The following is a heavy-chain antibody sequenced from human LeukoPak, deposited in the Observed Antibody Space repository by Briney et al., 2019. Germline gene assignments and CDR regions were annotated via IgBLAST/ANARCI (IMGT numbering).Heavy chain of an antibody. J-gene: IGHJ3*02. CDR3: ARDPGPHAFDI. V-gene: IGHV4-39*07. CDR2: IYYSGST. Sequence: SETLSLTCTVSGGSISSSSYYWGWIRQPPGKGLEWIGSIYYSGSTYYNPSLKSRVTISVDTSKNQFSLKLSSVTAADTAVYYCARDPGPHAFDIWGQGTMVTVSS. CDR1: GGSISSSSYY.